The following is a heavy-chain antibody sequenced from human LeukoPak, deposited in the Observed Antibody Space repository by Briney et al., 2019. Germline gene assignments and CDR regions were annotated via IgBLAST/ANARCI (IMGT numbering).Heavy chain of an antibody. CDR3: ARDQLRDIPNWFDP. CDR2: INPNSGGT. Sequence: LVASVKVSCKASGYTFTGYYMHWVRQAPGQGLEWMGWINPNSGGTNYAQKFQGRVTMTRDTSISTAYMELSRLRSDDTAVYYCARDQLRDIPNWFDPWGQGTLVTVSS. V-gene: IGHV1-2*02. D-gene: IGHD2-15*01. CDR1: GYTFTGYY. J-gene: IGHJ5*02.